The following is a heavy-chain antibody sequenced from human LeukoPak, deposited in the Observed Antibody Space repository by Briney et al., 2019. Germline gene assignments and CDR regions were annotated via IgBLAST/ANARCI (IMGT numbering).Heavy chain of an antibody. CDR1: GFTFSSYA. D-gene: IGHD3-22*01. CDR2: IYSGGNT. CDR3: ARDASSAYYYGWFDP. Sequence: GGSLRLSCAASGFTFSSYAMSWVRQAPGKGLEWVSVIYSGGNTYYADSVKGRFTISRDNSRNTLYLQMNSLRAEDTAVYYCARDASSAYYYGWFDPWGQGTLVTVSS. V-gene: IGHV3-66*01. J-gene: IGHJ5*02.